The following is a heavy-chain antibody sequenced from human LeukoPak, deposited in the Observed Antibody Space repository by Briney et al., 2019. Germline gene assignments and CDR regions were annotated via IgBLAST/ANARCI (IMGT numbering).Heavy chain of an antibody. J-gene: IGHJ4*02. D-gene: IGHD3-22*01. CDR1: GYTFTSYA. CDR3: ARASAAWVYDSSGYYYS. CDR2: INAGNGNT. V-gene: IGHV1-3*01. Sequence: GASVKVSCKASGYTFTSYAMHWVRQAPGQRLEWMGWINAGNGNTKYSQKFQGRVTITRDTSTSTAYMELSSLRSEDTAVYYCARASAAWVYDSSGYYYSWGQGTLVTVSS.